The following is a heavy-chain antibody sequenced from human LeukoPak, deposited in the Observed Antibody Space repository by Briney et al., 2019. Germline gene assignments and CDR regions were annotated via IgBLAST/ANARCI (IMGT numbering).Heavy chain of an antibody. Sequence: GGSLRLSCAASGFTSSSYAMSWVRQAPGKGLEWVSAISGSGGSTYYADSVKGRFTISGDNSKNTLYLQMNSLRAEDTAVYYCAKGVKIFGVVITLDYWGQGTLVTVSS. D-gene: IGHD3-3*01. J-gene: IGHJ4*02. V-gene: IGHV3-23*01. CDR2: ISGSGGST. CDR3: AKGVKIFGVVITLDY. CDR1: GFTSSSYA.